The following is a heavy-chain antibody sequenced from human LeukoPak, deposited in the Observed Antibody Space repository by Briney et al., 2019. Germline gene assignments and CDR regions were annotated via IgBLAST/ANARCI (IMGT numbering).Heavy chain of an antibody. V-gene: IGHV3-30*02. D-gene: IGHD6-19*01. Sequence: PGGSLRLSCAASGFTFSSYGVHWVRQAPGKGLEWVAFIRYDGSNKYYADSVKGRFTISRDNSKNTLYLQMNSLRAEDTAVYYCATDSGWYADAFDIWGQGTMVTVSS. CDR2: IRYDGSNK. CDR1: GFTFSSYG. CDR3: ATDSGWYADAFDI. J-gene: IGHJ3*02.